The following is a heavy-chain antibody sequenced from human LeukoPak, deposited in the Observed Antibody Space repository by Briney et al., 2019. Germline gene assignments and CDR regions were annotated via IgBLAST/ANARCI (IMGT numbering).Heavy chain of an antibody. V-gene: IGHV4-34*01. CDR3: ARADSGYDYYDY. CDR2: INHSGST. CDR1: GGSFSGYY. J-gene: IGHJ4*02. D-gene: IGHD5-12*01. Sequence: SETLSLTCAVYGGSFSGYYWSWIRQPPGKGLEWIGEINHSGSTNYNPSLKSRVTISVDTSKNQFSLKLSSVTAADTAVYYCARADSGYDYYDYWGQGTLLTVSS.